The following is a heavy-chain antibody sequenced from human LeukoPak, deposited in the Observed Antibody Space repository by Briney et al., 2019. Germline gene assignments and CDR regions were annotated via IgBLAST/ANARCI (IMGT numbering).Heavy chain of an antibody. D-gene: IGHD1-26*01. V-gene: IGHV3-21*01. J-gene: IGHJ5*02. CDR2: ISSSSSYI. CDR3: ARDAEFDAIVGASNWFDP. Sequence: GGSLRLSCAASGFTFSGYSMNWVRQAPGKGLEWVSSISSSSSYIYYADSVKGRFTISRDNAKNSLYLQMNSLRAEDTAVYYCARDAEFDAIVGASNWFDPWGQGTLVTVSS. CDR1: GFTFSGYS.